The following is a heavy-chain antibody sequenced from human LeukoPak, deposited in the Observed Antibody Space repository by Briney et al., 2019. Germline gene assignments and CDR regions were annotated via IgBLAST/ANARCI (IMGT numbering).Heavy chain of an antibody. CDR3: ASPELHCSSTSCANNLEYFQH. Sequence: PSETLSLTCAVSGYSISSGYYWGWIRQPPGKGLEWIGSIYHSGSTYCNPSLKSRVTISVDTSKNQFSLKLSSVTAADTAVYYCASPELHCSSTSCANNLEYFQHWGQGTLVTVSS. D-gene: IGHD2-2*01. CDR1: GYSISSGYY. J-gene: IGHJ1*01. V-gene: IGHV4-38-2*01. CDR2: IYHSGST.